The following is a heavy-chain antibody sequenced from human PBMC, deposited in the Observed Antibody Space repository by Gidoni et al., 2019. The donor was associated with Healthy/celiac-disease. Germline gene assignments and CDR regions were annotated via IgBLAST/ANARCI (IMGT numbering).Heavy chain of an antibody. J-gene: IGHJ3*02. Sequence: QVQLVQSGAEVKKPGASVKVSCQASGYTFTSYGISWVRQAPGQGLEWMGWISAYNGNTNDAQKLQGRVTMTTDTSTSTDYMELRSLRSDDTAVYYCARSEHIVANDRDAFDIWGQGTMVTVSS. CDR2: ISAYNGNT. V-gene: IGHV1-18*01. CDR3: ARSEHIVANDRDAFDI. CDR1: GYTFTSYG. D-gene: IGHD5-12*01.